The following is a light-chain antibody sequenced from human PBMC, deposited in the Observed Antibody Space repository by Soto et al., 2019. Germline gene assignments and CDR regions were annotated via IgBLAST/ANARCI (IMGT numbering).Light chain of an antibody. CDR1: QGISSL. V-gene: IGKV1-17*01. CDR2: AAS. J-gene: IGKJ2*01. CDR3: LQHSNYPYS. Sequence: DIQMTQSPSSLSASVGDRVTITCRASQGISSLLGWYQQKPGKAPKRLIYAASSLQGGVPSRFSGSGSGTEFTLTISSLQPEDFATYYCLQHSNYPYSFGHGTKLEI.